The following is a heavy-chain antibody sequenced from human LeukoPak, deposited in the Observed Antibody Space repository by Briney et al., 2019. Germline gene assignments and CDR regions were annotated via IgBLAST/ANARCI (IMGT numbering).Heavy chain of an antibody. CDR1: GGSISSGGYY. J-gene: IGHJ3*02. CDR3: ARDHCSSTSCYRSRSDAFDI. CDR2: IYHSGST. D-gene: IGHD2-2*01. V-gene: IGHV4-30-2*01. Sequence: PSETLSLTCTVSGGSISSGGYYWSWIRQPPGKGLGWIGYIYHSGSTYYNPSLKSRVTISVDRSKNQFSLKLSSVTAADTAVYYCARDHCSSTSCYRSRSDAFDIWGQGTMVTVSS.